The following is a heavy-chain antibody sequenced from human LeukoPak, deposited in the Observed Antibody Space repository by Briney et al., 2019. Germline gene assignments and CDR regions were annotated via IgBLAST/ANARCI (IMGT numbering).Heavy chain of an antibody. CDR2: ISSSSSYI. CDR3: ARFDIAVAGYYFDY. D-gene: IGHD6-19*01. V-gene: IGHV3-21*01. Sequence: GALRLSCAASGFTFSSYSMNWVRQAPGKGLEWVSSISSSSSYIYYADSVKGRFTISRDNAKNSLYLQMNSLRAEDTAVYYCARFDIAVAGYYFDYWGQGTLVTVSS. CDR1: GFTFSSYS. J-gene: IGHJ4*02.